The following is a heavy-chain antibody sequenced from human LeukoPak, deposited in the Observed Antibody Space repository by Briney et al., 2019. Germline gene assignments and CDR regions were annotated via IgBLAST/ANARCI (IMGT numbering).Heavy chain of an antibody. CDR2: ISSSSGYI. V-gene: IGHV3-21*01. CDR3: AVKSGRYSNWFDP. D-gene: IGHD1-26*01. J-gene: IGHJ5*02. CDR1: GFTFSSYS. Sequence: GGSLRLSCAASGFTFSSYSMNWVRQAPGKGLEWVSSISSSSGYIYYADSVKGRFTIARDNAKNSLYLQMNSLRAENTAVYYCAVKSGRYSNWFDPWGQGTLVTVSS.